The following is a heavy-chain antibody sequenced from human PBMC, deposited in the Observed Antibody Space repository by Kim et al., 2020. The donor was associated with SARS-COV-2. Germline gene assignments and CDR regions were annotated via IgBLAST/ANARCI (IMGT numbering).Heavy chain of an antibody. D-gene: IGHD6-13*01. CDR1: GFTFSSYA. CDR2: ISGSGGST. V-gene: IGHV3-23*01. J-gene: IGHJ6*02. CDR3: AKETTPYSSSWYMVYYYYGMDV. Sequence: GGSLRLSCAASGFTFSSYAMSWVRQAPGKGLEWVSAISGSGGSTYYADSVKGRFTISRDNSKNTLYLQMNSLRAEDTAVYYCAKETTPYSSSWYMVYYYYGMDVWGQGTTVTVSS.